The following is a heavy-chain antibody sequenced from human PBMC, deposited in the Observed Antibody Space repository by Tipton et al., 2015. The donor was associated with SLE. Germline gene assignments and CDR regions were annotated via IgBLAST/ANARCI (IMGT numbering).Heavy chain of an antibody. V-gene: IGHV3-23*01. J-gene: IGHJ6*02. CDR3: AKGSGLRNYYGMDV. Sequence: SLRLSCAASGFTFSSYWMSWVRQATGKGLEWVSAISGSGGSTYYADSVKGRFTFSRDNSKNTLYLQMNSLRAEDTAVYYCAKGSGLRNYYGMDVWGQGTTVTVSS. CDR1: GFTFSSYW. D-gene: IGHD4-17*01. CDR2: ISGSGGST.